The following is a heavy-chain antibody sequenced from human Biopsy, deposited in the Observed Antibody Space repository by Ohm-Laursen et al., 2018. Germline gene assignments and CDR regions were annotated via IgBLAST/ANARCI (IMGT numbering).Heavy chain of an antibody. V-gene: IGHV4-59*01. CDR2: IYYSGST. CDR1: GCSISSDY. J-gene: IGHJ6*02. Sequence: GTLSLTCTVSGCSISSDYWIWIRQTPGKGLEWIGYIYYSGSTNYNPSLKSRVTISVDTSKNQFSPRLNSVTATDTAVYYCARATNSTGWPYYYFYGMDVWGQGTTVTVSS. CDR3: ARATNSTGWPYYYFYGMDV. D-gene: IGHD2/OR15-2a*01.